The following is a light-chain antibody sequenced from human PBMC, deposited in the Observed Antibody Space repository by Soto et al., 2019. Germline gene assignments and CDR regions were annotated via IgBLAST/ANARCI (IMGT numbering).Light chain of an antibody. CDR2: DVT. CDR1: SSDVGGYNF. Sequence: QSALTQSRSVSGSPGQSVTISCTGTSSDVGGYNFVSWYQQYPGKAPKLIIYDVTNRPSGVPDRFSGSKSGNTASLTISGLQTDDEADYYCCSYAGSYTHVFGTGTKVTVL. V-gene: IGLV2-11*01. J-gene: IGLJ1*01. CDR3: CSYAGSYTHV.